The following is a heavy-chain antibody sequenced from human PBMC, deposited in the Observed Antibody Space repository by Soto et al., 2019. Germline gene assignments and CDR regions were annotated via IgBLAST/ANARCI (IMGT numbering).Heavy chain of an antibody. Sequence: ASVKVSCKASGGTFSSYAISWVRQAPGQGLEWMGGIIPIFGTANYAQKFQGRVTITADESTSTAYMELSSLRSEDTAVYYCARKEDSSSYFDYWGQGTLVTVSS. CDR2: IIPIFGTA. V-gene: IGHV1-69*13. CDR3: ARKEDSSSYFDY. D-gene: IGHD6-6*01. CDR1: GGTFSSYA. J-gene: IGHJ4*02.